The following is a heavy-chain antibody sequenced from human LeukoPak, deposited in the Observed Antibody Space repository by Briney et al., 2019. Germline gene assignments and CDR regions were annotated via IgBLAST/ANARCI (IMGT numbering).Heavy chain of an antibody. CDR1: GYTFTSYA. J-gene: IGHJ4*02. CDR3: ATQGLRKYSSKGNLFDY. Sequence: GASVKVSCKASGYTFTSYAMNWVRQAPGQGLEWMGWINTNTGNPTYAQGFTGRFVFSLDTSVSTAYLQISSLKAEDTAVYYCATQGLRKYSSKGNLFDYWGQGTLVTVSS. V-gene: IGHV7-4-1*02. D-gene: IGHD6-13*01. CDR2: INTNTGNP.